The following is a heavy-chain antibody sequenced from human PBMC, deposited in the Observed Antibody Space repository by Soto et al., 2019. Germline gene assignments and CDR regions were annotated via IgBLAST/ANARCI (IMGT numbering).Heavy chain of an antibody. J-gene: IGHJ6*02. CDR1: GDSVSSNSAT. Sequence: PSQTLSLTCAISGDSVSSNSATLNWIRQSPSRGLEWLGRTYYRSKWYNDYAVSVKSRITINPDTSNNQLSLQLNSVTPDDTAVYYCARGTSYSSSWGYYYYGMDVWGQGTTVTVSS. CDR3: ARGTSYSSSWGYYYYGMDV. CDR2: TYYRSKWYN. V-gene: IGHV6-1*01. D-gene: IGHD6-13*01.